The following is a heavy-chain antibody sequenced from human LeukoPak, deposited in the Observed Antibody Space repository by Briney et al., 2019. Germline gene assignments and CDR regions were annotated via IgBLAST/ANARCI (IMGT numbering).Heavy chain of an antibody. J-gene: IGHJ6*03. Sequence: SETLSLTCTVSGGSISSSSYYWGWIRQPPGKGLEWIGSIYYSGSTYYNPSLKSRVTISVDTSKNQFSLKLSPVTAADTAVYYCARHGFYSSSWVYYYYYYMDVWGKGTTVTISS. CDR1: GGSISSSSYY. D-gene: IGHD6-13*01. CDR3: ARHGFYSSSWVYYYYYYMDV. V-gene: IGHV4-39*01. CDR2: IYYSGST.